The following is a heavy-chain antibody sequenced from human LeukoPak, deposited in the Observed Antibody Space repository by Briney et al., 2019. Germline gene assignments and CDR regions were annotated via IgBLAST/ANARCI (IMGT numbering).Heavy chain of an antibody. Sequence: PSETLSLTCSVSGGSISGYYWSWIRQPPGKELEWIGYIYYSGSTNYNTSLKSRVTISLDTSKNQFSLKLSSVTPADTAVYYCARYSNAYAGARWFDHWGQGTLVTVS. V-gene: IGHV4-59*01. D-gene: IGHD2-21*01. CDR1: GGSISGYY. CDR3: ARYSNAYAGARWFDH. CDR2: IYYSGST. J-gene: IGHJ5*02.